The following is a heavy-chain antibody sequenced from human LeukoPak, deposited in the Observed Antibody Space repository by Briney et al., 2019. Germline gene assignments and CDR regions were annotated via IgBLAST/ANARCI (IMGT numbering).Heavy chain of an antibody. Sequence: PGGSLRLSCAASGFTFSTYAMSWVRQAPGKGLEWVSAISANGGSTFYADSVKGRFTVSRDNSKNTLYLQMNSLRAEDTAVYYCAKDGYYDSSGYHHVRYEYFQHWGQGTLVTVSS. CDR1: GFTFSTYA. V-gene: IGHV3-23*01. CDR2: ISANGGST. D-gene: IGHD3-22*01. CDR3: AKDGYYDSSGYHHVRYEYFQH. J-gene: IGHJ1*01.